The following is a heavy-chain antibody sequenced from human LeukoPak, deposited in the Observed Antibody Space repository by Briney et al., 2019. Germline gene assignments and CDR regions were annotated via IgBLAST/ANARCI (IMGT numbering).Heavy chain of an antibody. Sequence: PSETLSLTCTVPGGSISSGDYYWSWIRQPPGKGLEWIGEINHSGSTNYNPSLKSRVTISVDTSKNQFSLKLSSVTAADTAVYYCARGRIQLWLFRGRPTDYYYFDYWGQGTLVTVSS. CDR3: ARGRIQLWLFRGRPTDYYYFDY. CDR1: GGSISSGDYY. D-gene: IGHD5-18*01. CDR2: INHSGST. V-gene: IGHV4-39*07. J-gene: IGHJ4*02.